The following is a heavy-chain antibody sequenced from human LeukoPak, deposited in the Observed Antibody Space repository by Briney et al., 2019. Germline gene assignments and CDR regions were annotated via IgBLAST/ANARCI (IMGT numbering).Heavy chain of an antibody. D-gene: IGHD3-22*01. CDR3: AKDDSRALDHFDY. CDR2: ISASGDHR. CDR1: GFTFNSYA. Sequence: GGSLRLSCAASGFTFNSYAMSWVRQALGKGLEWVSGISASGDHRYYADSVKGRFAISRDSSKNTVSLEMNSLRVDDTALYYCAKDDSRALDHFDYWGQGTVVTVSS. V-gene: IGHV3-23*01. J-gene: IGHJ4*02.